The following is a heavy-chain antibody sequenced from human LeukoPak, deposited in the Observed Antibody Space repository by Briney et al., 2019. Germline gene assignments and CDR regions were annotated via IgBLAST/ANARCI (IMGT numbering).Heavy chain of an antibody. V-gene: IGHV4-4*07. Sequence: SETLSLTCTVSGGSINSYYWSWIRQPAGKGLEWIGRIYTSGSTNYNPSLKSRVTMSVDTSKNQFSLKLSSVTAADTAVYYCARDNEWLVQSAYWYFDLWGRGTLVTVSS. CDR1: GGSINSYY. D-gene: IGHD6-19*01. CDR2: IYTSGST. CDR3: ARDNEWLVQSAYWYFDL. J-gene: IGHJ2*01.